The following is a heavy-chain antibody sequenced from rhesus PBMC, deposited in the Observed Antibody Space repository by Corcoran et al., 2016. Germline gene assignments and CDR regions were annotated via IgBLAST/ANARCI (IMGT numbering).Heavy chain of an antibody. CDR3: ARHPRWLLRTGWGYFDY. Sequence: QVQLQESGPGLVKPSETLSLTCAASGGSLRCRYWRWIRPAPGTGMAWIGVIDSMGSTYYNPSLKSRVTRSVDTSKNQFSLKLSSVTAADTAVYYCARHPRWLLRTGWGYFDYWGQGVLVTVSS. D-gene: IGHD2-21*01. CDR1: GGSLRCRY. J-gene: IGHJ4*01. CDR2: IDSMGST. V-gene: IGHV4-165*01.